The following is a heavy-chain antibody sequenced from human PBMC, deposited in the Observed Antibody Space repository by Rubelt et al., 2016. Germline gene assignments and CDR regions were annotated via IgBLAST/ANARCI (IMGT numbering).Heavy chain of an antibody. J-gene: IGHJ4*02. Sequence: QLQLQESGPGLVKPSETLSLSCSVSGGSISSSNYYWGWIRQPPGKGLEWIGTIYYSGSTYYNSSLKSRVTISVDTSKNQFPLEGRSGTGADTAVYYWSRVVLGSGYEEYWGQGTLVTVSS. D-gene: IGHD5-12*01. CDR1: GGSISSSNYY. CDR2: IYYSGST. CDR3: SRVVLGSGYEEY. V-gene: IGHV4-39*01.